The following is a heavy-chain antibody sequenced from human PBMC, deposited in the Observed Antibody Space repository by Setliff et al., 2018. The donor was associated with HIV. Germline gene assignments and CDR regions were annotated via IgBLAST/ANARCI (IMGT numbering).Heavy chain of an antibody. CDR1: GGSISGDF. CDR3: ARVFPDGYNETFSDY. CDR2: THASGTT. Sequence: PSETLSLTCTVSGGSISGDFWPWIRQPAGEGLEWIGRTHASGTTQCEPSLKNRCSMSIDTSKNQFSLKLSSVTAADTAVYYCARVFPDGYNETFSDYWGQGTLVTVSS. J-gene: IGHJ4*02. D-gene: IGHD5-12*01. V-gene: IGHV4-4*07.